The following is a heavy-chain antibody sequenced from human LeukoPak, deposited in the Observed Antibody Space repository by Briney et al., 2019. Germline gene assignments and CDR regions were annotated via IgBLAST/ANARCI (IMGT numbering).Heavy chain of an antibody. CDR2: INSIGSAI. J-gene: IGHJ4*01. CDR1: GFTFSRYS. D-gene: IGHD2-21*02. V-gene: IGHV3-48*02. CDR3: AGGGTYCGSDCYFSAN. Sequence: HPGGSLRLSCAASGFTFSRYSMNWVRQAPGKGLEWISYINSIGSAIYYADSVKGRFTISRDNDKNSLFLQMNSLRDEDTAVYYCAGGGTYCGSDCYFSANWGHGTLVTVSS.